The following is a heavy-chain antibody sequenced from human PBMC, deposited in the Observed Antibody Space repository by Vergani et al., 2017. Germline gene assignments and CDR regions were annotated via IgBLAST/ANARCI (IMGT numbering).Heavy chain of an antibody. CDR1: GFTFSSYA. V-gene: IGHV3-23*01. D-gene: IGHD3-3*01. CDR3: AKDPPGPEYYDFWSGYDSPDAFDI. J-gene: IGHJ3*02. CDR2: ISGSGGST. Sequence: EVQLLESGGGLVQPGGSLRLSCAASGFTFSSYAMSWVRQAPGKGLEWVSAISGSGGSTYYADSVKGRFTISRDNSKNTLYLQMNSLRAEDTAVYYCAKDPPGPEYYDFWSGYDSPDAFDIWGQGTMVTVSS.